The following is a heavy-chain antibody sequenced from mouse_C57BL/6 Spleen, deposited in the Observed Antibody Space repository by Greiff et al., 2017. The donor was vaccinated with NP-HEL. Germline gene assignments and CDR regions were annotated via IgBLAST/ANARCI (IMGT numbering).Heavy chain of an antibody. D-gene: IGHD2-3*01. CDR1: GYSITSGYD. V-gene: IGHV3-1*01. CDR2: ISYSGST. CDR3: ARDWDVGYFPFAY. J-gene: IGHJ3*01. Sequence: VQLQQSGPGMVKPSQSLSLTCTVTGYSITSGYDWHWIRHFPGNKLEWMGYISYSGSTNYNPSLKSRISITHDTSKNHFFLKLNSVTTEDTATYYCARDWDVGYFPFAYWGQGTLVTVSA.